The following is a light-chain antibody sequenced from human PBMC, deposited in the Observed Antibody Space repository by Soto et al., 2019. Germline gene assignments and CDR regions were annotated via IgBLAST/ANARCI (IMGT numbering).Light chain of an antibody. CDR2: GAS. Sequence: DIQLTQSPSTLSASVGDRVTISCRASQSVSRWLAWYQQKPGKAPKLLIYGASTLDNGVPSRFRGSGSGTEFTLTISSLQPDDFVTYYCQQYDGVVTFGGGTKVEVK. CDR3: QQYDGVVT. J-gene: IGKJ4*01. V-gene: IGKV1-5*03. CDR1: QSVSRW.